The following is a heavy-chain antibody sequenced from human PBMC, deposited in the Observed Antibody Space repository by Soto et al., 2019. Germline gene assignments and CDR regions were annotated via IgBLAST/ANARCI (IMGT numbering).Heavy chain of an antibody. Sequence: QVQLQESGPGLVKPSGTLSLTCAVSGDSISSDKWWSWVRQPPGKGLEWIGEIHHSGRTNYNPSLKRRVTILVGESQNPVSLELSSMTAADTAVYFCAGGGDWQFDYWGQGTLVTVSS. J-gene: IGHJ4*02. V-gene: IGHV4-4*02. CDR1: GDSISSDKW. D-gene: IGHD2-21*02. CDR3: AGGGDWQFDY. CDR2: IHHSGRT.